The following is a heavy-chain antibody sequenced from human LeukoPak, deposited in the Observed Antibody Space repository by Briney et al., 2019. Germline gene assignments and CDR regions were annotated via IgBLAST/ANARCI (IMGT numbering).Heavy chain of an antibody. V-gene: IGHV4-59*08. J-gene: IGHJ4*02. D-gene: IGHD6-13*01. CDR1: GGSISSYY. CDR2: IYYSGST. Sequence: SETLSLTCTVSGGSISSYYWSWIRQPPGKGLEWIGYIYYSGSTNYNPSLKSRVTISVGTSKNQFSLKLSSVTAADTAVYYCARHLAGWAAAGCFDYWGQGTLVTVSS. CDR3: ARHLAGWAAAGCFDY.